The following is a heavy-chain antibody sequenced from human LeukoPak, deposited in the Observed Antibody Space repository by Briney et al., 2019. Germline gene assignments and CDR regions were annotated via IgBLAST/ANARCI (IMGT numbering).Heavy chain of an antibody. CDR3: ATGYSSLDY. J-gene: IGHJ4*02. V-gene: IGHV1-24*01. D-gene: IGHD6-13*01. CDR2: FDPEDGET. CDR1: GYTLTELS. Sequence: ASVTVSFTVSGYTLTELSMHWVRQAPGKGLEWMGGFDPEDGETIYAQKFQGRVTMTEDTSTDTAYMELSSLRSEDTAVYYCATGYSSLDYWGQGTLVTVSS.